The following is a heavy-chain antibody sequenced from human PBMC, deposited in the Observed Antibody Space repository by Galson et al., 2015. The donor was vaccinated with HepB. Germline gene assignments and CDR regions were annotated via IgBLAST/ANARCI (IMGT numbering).Heavy chain of an antibody. V-gene: IGHV3-30*18. CDR2: ISYDGSNK. D-gene: IGHD3-22*01. CDR3: AKDGGSNYYDSSGYFDY. Sequence: SLRLSCAASGFTFNSYGMHWVRQAPGKGLEWVAVISYDGSNKYYADSVKGRFTISRDNSKNTLYLQMNSLRAEDTAVYYCAKDGGSNYYDSSGYFDYWGQGTLVTVSS. J-gene: IGHJ4*02. CDR1: GFTFNSYG.